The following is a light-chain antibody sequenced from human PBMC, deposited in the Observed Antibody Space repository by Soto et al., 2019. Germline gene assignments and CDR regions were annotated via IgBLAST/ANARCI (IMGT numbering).Light chain of an antibody. CDR1: QSVLYSSNNKNY. CDR3: QQYYSTPIT. Sequence: DIVMTQSPDSLAVSLGARATINCKSSQSVLYSSNNKNYLAWYQQKPGQPPKLLIYWASTRESGVPDRFSGSGSGTDFPLTISSLQAEDVAVYYCQQYYSTPITFGQGTRLEIK. J-gene: IGKJ5*01. V-gene: IGKV4-1*01. CDR2: WAS.